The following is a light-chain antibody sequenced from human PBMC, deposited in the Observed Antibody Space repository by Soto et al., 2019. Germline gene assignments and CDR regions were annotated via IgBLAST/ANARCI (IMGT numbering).Light chain of an antibody. CDR3: HQYNNWPRT. CDR2: GAS. CDR1: QSVRNN. J-gene: IGKJ5*01. Sequence: IVLTQSPGTLSLSPGERATLSCRAIQSVRNNLAWYQQTHGQAPSLXIYGASTRATGIPARFSGSGSGTEFTLTISSLQSEDFAVYFCHQYNNWPRTFGQGTRLEIK. V-gene: IGKV3-15*01.